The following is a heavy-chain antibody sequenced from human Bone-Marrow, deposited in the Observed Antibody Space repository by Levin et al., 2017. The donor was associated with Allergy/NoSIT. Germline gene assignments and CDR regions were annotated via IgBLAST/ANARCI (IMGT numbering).Heavy chain of an antibody. CDR2: IIPMFETR. CDR1: GGTFSSYI. D-gene: IGHD1-1*01. Sequence: EASVKVSCKASGGTFSSYIVSWVRQAPGHGLEWMGRIIPMFETRDFAQKFQDRVTITADKSTSTVFMELSSLRSEDTAVYYCARDGPGIQLRLWGQGTRVTVSS. CDR3: ARDGPGIQLRL. V-gene: IGHV1-69*08. J-gene: IGHJ4*02.